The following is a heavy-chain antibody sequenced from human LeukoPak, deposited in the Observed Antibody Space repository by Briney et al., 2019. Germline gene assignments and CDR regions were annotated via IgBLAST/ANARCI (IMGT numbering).Heavy chain of an antibody. Sequence: GGSLRLSCAASGFSFDDYAMHWVRQAPGKGLEWVSGITYNSGTIGYAESVQGRFTISRDNAKNSLHLQMNSLRAEDTAVYYCARDKGQYDFLRRKDYYYMDVWGKGTTVTISS. CDR3: ARDKGQYDFLRRKDYYYMDV. V-gene: IGHV3-9*01. CDR2: ITYNSGTI. CDR1: GFSFDDYA. D-gene: IGHD3/OR15-3a*01. J-gene: IGHJ6*03.